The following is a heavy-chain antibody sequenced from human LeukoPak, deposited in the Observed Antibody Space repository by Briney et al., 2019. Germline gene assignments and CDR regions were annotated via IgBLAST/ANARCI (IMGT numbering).Heavy chain of an antibody. CDR2: ISSSSSYI. Sequence: GGSLRLSCAASGFTFSSYSMNWVRQAPGKGLEWVSSISSSSSYIYYADSVKGRFTISRDNAKNSLYLQMNSLRADDMAIYYCARGASSWEYTTFDIWGQGAIVTVSS. CDR3: ARGASSWEYTTFDI. CDR1: GFTFSSYS. J-gene: IGHJ3*02. V-gene: IGHV3-21*04. D-gene: IGHD6-13*01.